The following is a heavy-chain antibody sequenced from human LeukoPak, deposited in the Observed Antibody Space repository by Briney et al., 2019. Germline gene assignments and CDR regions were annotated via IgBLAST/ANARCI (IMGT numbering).Heavy chain of an antibody. CDR2: ISYDGSNK. CDR3: ARDYYGSGSYYDY. V-gene: IGHV3-30*04. D-gene: IGHD3-10*01. J-gene: IGHJ4*02. Sequence: GGSLRLSCAASGFTFSSYAMHWVRQAPGKGLERVAVISYDGSNKYYADSVKGRFTISRDNSKNTLYLQMNSLRAEDTAVYYCARDYYGSGSYYDYWGQGTLVTVSS. CDR1: GFTFSSYA.